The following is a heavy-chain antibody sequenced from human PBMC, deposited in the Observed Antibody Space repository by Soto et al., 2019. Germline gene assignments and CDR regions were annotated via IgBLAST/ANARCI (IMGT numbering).Heavy chain of an antibody. D-gene: IGHD3-10*01. CDR2: ISYDGSNK. Sequence: QVQLVESGGGVVQPGRSLRLSCAASGFTFSSYAMHWVRQAPGKGLEWVAVISYDGSNKYYADSVKGRFTISRENSKNTLYLQMNRLRARDSAVYYCGRDWSMPPSGSYCELPDYLGQGTLVTVSS. V-gene: IGHV3-30-3*01. CDR1: GFTFSSYA. CDR3: GRDWSMPPSGSYCELPDY. J-gene: IGHJ4*02.